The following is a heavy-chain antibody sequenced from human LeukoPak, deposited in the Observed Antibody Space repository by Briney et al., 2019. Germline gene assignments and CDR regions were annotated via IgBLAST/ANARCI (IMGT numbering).Heavy chain of an antibody. Sequence: PGRSLRLSCAASGFTFSSCGMHWVRQAPGKGLEWVAVIWYDGSNKYYADSVKGRFTISRDNSKNTLYLQMNSLRAEDTAVYYCARAGGPNYYYYYMDVWGKGTTVTVSS. J-gene: IGHJ6*03. CDR2: IWYDGSNK. CDR3: ARAGGPNYYYYYMDV. V-gene: IGHV3-33*01. D-gene: IGHD4-23*01. CDR1: GFTFSSCG.